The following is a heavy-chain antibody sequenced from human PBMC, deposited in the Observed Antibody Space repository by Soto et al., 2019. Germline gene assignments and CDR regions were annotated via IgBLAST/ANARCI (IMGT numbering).Heavy chain of an antibody. CDR3: ARDVSSSYYDFWSGYSY. Sequence: SVKVSCKASGGTFSSYAISWVRQAPGQGLECMGGIIPIFGTANYAQKFQGRVTITAXXXXSXXXMXLXSLRSEDTAVYSCARDVSSSYYDFWSGYSYWGQ. V-gene: IGHV1-69*13. D-gene: IGHD3-3*01. CDR2: IIPIFGTA. J-gene: IGHJ4*01. CDR1: GGTFSSYA.